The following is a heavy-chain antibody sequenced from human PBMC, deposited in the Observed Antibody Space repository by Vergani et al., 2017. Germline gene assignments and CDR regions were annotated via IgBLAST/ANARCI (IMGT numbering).Heavy chain of an antibody. CDR2: IYYSGST. CDR1: GGSISSGGYY. Sequence: QVQLQESGPGLVKPSQTLSLTCTVSGGSISSGGYYWSWIRQPPGKGLEWIGYIYYSGSTYYNPSLKSRVTISVDTSKNQFSLKLSSVTASDTAVSYCAGEVMEGNGGYARRVPVYYFDYWGQGTLVTVSS. D-gene: IGHD5-12*01. J-gene: IGHJ4*02. V-gene: IGHV4-31*03. CDR3: AGEVMEGNGGYARRVPVYYFDY.